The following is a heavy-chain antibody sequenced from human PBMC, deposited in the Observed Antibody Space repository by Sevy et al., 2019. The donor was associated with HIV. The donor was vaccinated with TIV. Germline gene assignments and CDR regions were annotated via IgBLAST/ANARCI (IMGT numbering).Heavy chain of an antibody. CDR1: GFTFSTYD. Sequence: GGSLRLSCAASGFTFSTYDMHWVRQAPGKGLEWVAYIRYDGSNKYYGDSGRGRFTISSDNSKSTLYVQLNSLRAEDTAVYYCARGRKTTQEWLEELDYYYGMDVWGQGTSVTVSS. D-gene: IGHD2-8*01. CDR3: ARGRKTTQEWLEELDYYYGMDV. V-gene: IGHV3-30*02. J-gene: IGHJ6*02. CDR2: IRYDGSNK.